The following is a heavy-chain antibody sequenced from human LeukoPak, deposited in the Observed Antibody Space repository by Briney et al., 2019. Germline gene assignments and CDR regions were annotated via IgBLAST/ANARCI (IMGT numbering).Heavy chain of an antibody. Sequence: GGSLRLSCAASGFNFSIYGMNWVRQAPGKGLEWVAFITASSNYIYHVDSLKGRFTISRDNAKNSLYLQMSSLRAENTAVYYCARYYDSAGYYVGRFGYWGQGTLVTVSS. V-gene: IGHV3-21*01. D-gene: IGHD3-22*01. CDR3: ARYYDSAGYYVGRFGY. CDR2: ITASSNYI. CDR1: GFNFSIYG. J-gene: IGHJ4*02.